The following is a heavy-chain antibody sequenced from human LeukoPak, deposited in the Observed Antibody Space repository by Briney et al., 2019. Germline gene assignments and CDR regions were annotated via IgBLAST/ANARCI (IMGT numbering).Heavy chain of an antibody. V-gene: IGHV1-46*01. Sequence: ASVKVSFKASGYTFTSYYMHWVRQAPGQGLEWMGIINPSGGSTSYAQKFQGRVTMTRDTSTSTVYVELSSLRSEDTAVYYCARRGLHDAFDIWGQGTMVTVSS. CDR2: INPSGGST. CDR1: GYTFTSYY. CDR3: ARRGLHDAFDI. J-gene: IGHJ3*02. D-gene: IGHD3-16*01.